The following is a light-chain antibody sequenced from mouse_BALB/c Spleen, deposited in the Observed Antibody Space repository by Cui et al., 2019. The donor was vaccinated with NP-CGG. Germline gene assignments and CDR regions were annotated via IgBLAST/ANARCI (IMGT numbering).Light chain of an antibody. J-gene: IGLJ1*01. CDR2: GTN. V-gene: IGLV1*01. CDR3: ALWYSNHWV. Sequence: QAVVTTESALTTSPGETVTLTCRSSTGTVTTSNYANWVQEKPDHLFTGLIGGTNNRVPGVPTRFSGSLIGDKAALTITGAQTEDDAIYFCALWYSNHWVFGGGTKLTVL. CDR1: TGTVTTSNY.